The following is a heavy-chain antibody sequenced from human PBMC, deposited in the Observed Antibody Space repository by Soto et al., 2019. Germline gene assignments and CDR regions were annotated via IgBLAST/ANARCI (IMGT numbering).Heavy chain of an antibody. CDR3: AKPSVRGVIIGWFDP. CDR1: GFTFSSYA. CDR2: ISGSGGST. D-gene: IGHD3-10*01. V-gene: IGHV3-23*01. Sequence: GGSLRLSCAASGFTFSSYAMSWVRQAPGKGLEWVSAISGSGGSTYYADSVKGRFTISRDNSKNTLYLQMNSLRAEDTAVYYCAKPSVRGVIIGWFDPWGQGTLVTVSS. J-gene: IGHJ5*02.